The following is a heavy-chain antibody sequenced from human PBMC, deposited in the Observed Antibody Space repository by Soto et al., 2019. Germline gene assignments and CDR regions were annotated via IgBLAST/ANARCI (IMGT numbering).Heavy chain of an antibody. V-gene: IGHV1-18*01. CDR3: ARVVCSGGSCYSVLYYYYMDV. D-gene: IGHD2-15*01. Sequence: ASVKVSCKASGYTFTSYCISWVRQAPGQGLEWMGWISAYNGNTNYAQKLQGRVTMTTDTSTSTAYMELRSLRSDDTAVYYCARVVCSGGSCYSVLYYYYMDVWGKGTTVTVSS. J-gene: IGHJ6*03. CDR1: GYTFTSYC. CDR2: ISAYNGNT.